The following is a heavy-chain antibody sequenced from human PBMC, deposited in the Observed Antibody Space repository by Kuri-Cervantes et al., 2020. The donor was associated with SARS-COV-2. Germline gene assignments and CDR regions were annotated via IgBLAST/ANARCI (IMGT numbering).Heavy chain of an antibody. CDR1: GFTVSSNY. V-gene: IGHV3-23*01. CDR2: ISGSGGST. CDR3: AKYPGGSIFGVGYGMDV. Sequence: GESLKISCAASGFTVSSNYMSWVRQAPGKGLEWVSAISGSGGSTYYADSVKGRFTISRDNSKNTLYLQMNSLRAEDTAVYYCAKYPGGSIFGVGYGMDVWGQGTMVTVSS. J-gene: IGHJ6*02. D-gene: IGHD3-3*01.